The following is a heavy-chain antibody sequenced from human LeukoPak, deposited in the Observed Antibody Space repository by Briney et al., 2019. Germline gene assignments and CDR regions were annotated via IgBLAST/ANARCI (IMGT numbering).Heavy chain of an antibody. CDR2: IYYTGST. Sequence: SETLSLTCTVSGGSISTYYWSWIRQPPGKGLEWIGYIYYTGSTSYNPSLKSRVTISLDASKNQFSLELNPVTPADTAVYYCAREAYYYDSSGYYYSRAFDIWGQGTMVTVSS. D-gene: IGHD3-22*01. CDR1: GGSISTYY. J-gene: IGHJ3*02. V-gene: IGHV4-59*01. CDR3: AREAYYYDSSGYYYSRAFDI.